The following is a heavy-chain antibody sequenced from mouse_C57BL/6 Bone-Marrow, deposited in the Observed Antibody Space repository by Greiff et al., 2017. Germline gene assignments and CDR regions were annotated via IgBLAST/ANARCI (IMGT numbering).Heavy chain of an antibody. J-gene: IGHJ1*03. CDR3: ASWCHYYGSSYGWYFDV. D-gene: IGHD1-1*01. CDR2: INPYNGGT. V-gene: IGHV1-19*01. Sequence: EVQLQQSGPVLVKPGASVKMSCKASGYTFTDYYMNWVKQSHGKSLEWIGVINPYNGGTSYNQKFKGKATLTVDKSSSTAYMELNSLTSEDSAVYYCASWCHYYGSSYGWYFDVWGTGTTVTVSS. CDR1: GYTFTDYY.